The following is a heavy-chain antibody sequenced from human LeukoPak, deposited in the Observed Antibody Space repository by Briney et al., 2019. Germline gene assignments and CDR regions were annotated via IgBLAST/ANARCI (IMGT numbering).Heavy chain of an antibody. CDR3: ARDPGIAAAAATG. J-gene: IGHJ4*02. CDR1: GFTFSSYW. Sequence: PRGSLRLSCAASGFTFSSYWMSWVRQAPGKGLEWVANIKQDGSEKYYVDSVKGRFTISRDNAKNSLYLQMNSLRAEDTAVYYCARDPGIAAAAATGWGQGTLVTVSS. D-gene: IGHD6-13*01. CDR2: IKQDGSEK. V-gene: IGHV3-7*01.